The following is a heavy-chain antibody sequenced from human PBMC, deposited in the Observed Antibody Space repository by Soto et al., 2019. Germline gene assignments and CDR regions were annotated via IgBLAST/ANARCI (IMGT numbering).Heavy chain of an antibody. Sequence: SETLSLTCTVSGGSISSDDYYWSWIRQPPGKGLEWIGYIYYSGSTYNNPSLESRVIISVDTSKNQFSLKLSSVTAADTAVYFCARGSNGYHFDYWGQGTLVTVSS. J-gene: IGHJ4*02. CDR1: GGSISSDDYY. CDR3: ARGSNGYHFDY. CDR2: IYYSGST. D-gene: IGHD5-12*01. V-gene: IGHV4-30-4*01.